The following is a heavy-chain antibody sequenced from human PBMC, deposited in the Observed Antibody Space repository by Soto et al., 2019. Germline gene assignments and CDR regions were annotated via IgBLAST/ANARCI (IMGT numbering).Heavy chain of an antibody. J-gene: IGHJ4*02. V-gene: IGHV3-9*01. D-gene: IGHD6-19*01. CDR1: GFTFDDYA. CDR3: AKDKSSSSYYFDY. CDR2: ISWNSGSI. Sequence: PGRSLRLSCAASGFTFDDYALHLVRQAPGKGLEWVSGISWNSGSIGYADSVKGRFTISRDNAKNSLYLQMNSLRAEDTALYYCAKDKSSSSYYFDYQGKRTRFTVSS.